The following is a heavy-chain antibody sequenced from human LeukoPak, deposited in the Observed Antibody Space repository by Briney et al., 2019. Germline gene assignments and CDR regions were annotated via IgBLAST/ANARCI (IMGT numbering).Heavy chain of an antibody. J-gene: IGHJ4*02. CDR1: GGSISSYY. Sequence: SGTLSLTCTVSGGSISSYYWSWIRQPAGKGLEWIGRIYTSGSTNYNPSLKSRVTMSVDTSKNQFSLKLSSVTAADTAVYYCAARYDFWSGYYEDYWDQGTLVTVSS. D-gene: IGHD3-3*01. V-gene: IGHV4-4*07. CDR2: IYTSGST. CDR3: AARYDFWSGYYEDY.